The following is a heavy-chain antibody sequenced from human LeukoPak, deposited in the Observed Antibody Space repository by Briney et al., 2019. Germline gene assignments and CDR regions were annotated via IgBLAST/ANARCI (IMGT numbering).Heavy chain of an antibody. J-gene: IGHJ5*02. D-gene: IGHD6-19*01. Sequence: ESGPTLVNPTQTLTLTCTFSGFSLSTSGVGVGWIRQPPGKALEWLALIYWNDDKRYSPSLKSRLTITKDTSKNQVVLTMTNMDPVDTATYYCAHFTAGYSSGWQPVDWFDPWGQRTLVTVSS. CDR3: AHFTAGYSSGWQPVDWFDP. CDR2: IYWNDDK. V-gene: IGHV2-5*01. CDR1: GFSLSTSGVG.